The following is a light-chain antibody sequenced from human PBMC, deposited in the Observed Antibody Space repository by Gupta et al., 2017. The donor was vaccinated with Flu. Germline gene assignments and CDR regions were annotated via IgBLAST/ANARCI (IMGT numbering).Light chain of an antibody. V-gene: IGLV2-14*01. CDR2: EVT. CDR1: SHDVGGYNY. CDR3: SSYATRNALV. Sequence: QPSLPPPPSVSASPAQSITISCTGTSHDVGGYNYVSWYQRQPGKAPKLIIFEVTDRPAGVAGRFSGSKSGNTASLTISGLQAEDEADYYCSSYATRNALVFGGGTKVTVV. J-gene: IGLJ2*01.